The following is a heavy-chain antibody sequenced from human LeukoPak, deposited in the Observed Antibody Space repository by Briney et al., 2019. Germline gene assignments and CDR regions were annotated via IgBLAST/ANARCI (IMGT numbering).Heavy chain of an antibody. Sequence: GESLKISCKGSGYSFTSYWIGWVRQMPGKGLEWMGIIYPGDSDTRYSPSFQGQVTISADKSISTAYLQWSSLKASDTAMYYCARPRLGLAYCGSDCSFDYWGQGTLVTVSS. D-gene: IGHD2-21*01. CDR2: IYPGDSDT. CDR3: ARPRLGLAYCGSDCSFDY. V-gene: IGHV5-51*01. CDR1: GYSFTSYW. J-gene: IGHJ4*02.